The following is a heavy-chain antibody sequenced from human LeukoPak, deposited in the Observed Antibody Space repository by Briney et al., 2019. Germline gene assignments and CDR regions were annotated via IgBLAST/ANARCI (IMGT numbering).Heavy chain of an antibody. Sequence: ASVKVSCKASEYTFTRNAMQWVRQAPGQGLEWMGWINTVNDNTEYSQKFHGRVTITRDISASTVYMELSSLRSEDTAMYYCARDQSLTWYGVPGDYWGQGTLVTVSS. J-gene: IGHJ4*02. CDR2: INTVNDNT. D-gene: IGHD6-13*01. V-gene: IGHV1-3*04. CDR3: ARDQSLTWYGVPGDY. CDR1: EYTFTRNA.